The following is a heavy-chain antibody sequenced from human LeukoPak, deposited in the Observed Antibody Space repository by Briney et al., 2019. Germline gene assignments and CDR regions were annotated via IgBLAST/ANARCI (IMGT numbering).Heavy chain of an antibody. V-gene: IGHV3-74*01. J-gene: IGHJ1*01. CDR1: GFTFSSYC. Sequence: GGSLILTCAASGFTFSSYCMFWVRQAPGKGLVWLSHINPDGTTTDYVDSVKGRFTVSRDNAQNTLYLQMNSLRAEDTAVYYCTRDLLLTGYHWGHGIFDTVSS. D-gene: IGHD2-15*01. CDR3: TRDLLLTGYH. CDR2: INPDGTTT.